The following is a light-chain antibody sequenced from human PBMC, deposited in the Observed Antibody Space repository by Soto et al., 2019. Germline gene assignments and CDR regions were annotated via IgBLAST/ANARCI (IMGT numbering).Light chain of an antibody. Sequence: QSALTQPRSVSGSPGQSVTISCTGTSSDVGGYDHVSWYQQHPGKAPKLMIYDVSKRPSGVPDRFSGSKSGNTASLTISGLQAEDEADYYCCSYAGSYTLFGGGTKVTVL. V-gene: IGLV2-11*01. CDR3: CSYAGSYTL. J-gene: IGLJ2*01. CDR1: SSDVGGYDH. CDR2: DVS.